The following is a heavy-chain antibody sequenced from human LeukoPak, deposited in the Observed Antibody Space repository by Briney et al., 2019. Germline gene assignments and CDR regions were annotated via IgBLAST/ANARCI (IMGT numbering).Heavy chain of an antibody. Sequence: ASVKVSCKASGYTFTSYDINWVRQATGQGLEWMGWMNPNSGNTGYAQKFQGRVTMTRNTSISTAYMELSSLRSDDTAVYYCARAQVEYCSAGRCYSGYWGQGTLVTVSS. V-gene: IGHV1-8*01. D-gene: IGHD2-15*01. J-gene: IGHJ4*02. CDR3: ARAQVEYCSAGRCYSGY. CDR2: MNPNSGNT. CDR1: GYTFTSYD.